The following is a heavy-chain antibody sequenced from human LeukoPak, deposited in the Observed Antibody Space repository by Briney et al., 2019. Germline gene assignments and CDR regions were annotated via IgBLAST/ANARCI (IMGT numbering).Heavy chain of an antibody. Sequence: SETLSLTCKVSGDSISNYYWSWIRQAPMRGLEWIGYISHSGTTHHNPSLRSRVTMSVDTSKNQFSLKLSSVTAADTAVYYCARVFGDYTFDYWGQGTLVTVSS. CDR2: ISHSGTT. CDR1: GDSISNYY. D-gene: IGHD4-17*01. CDR3: ARVFGDYTFDY. V-gene: IGHV4-59*08. J-gene: IGHJ4*02.